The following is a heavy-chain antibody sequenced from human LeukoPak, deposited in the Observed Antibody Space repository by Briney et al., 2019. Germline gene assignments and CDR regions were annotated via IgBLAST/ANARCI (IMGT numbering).Heavy chain of an antibody. CDR3: ARDGGYCSSTSCYGDY. CDR2: ISGSGGST. V-gene: IGHV3-23*01. J-gene: IGHJ4*02. CDR1: GFTFSSYA. D-gene: IGHD2-2*01. Sequence: GGSLRLSCAASGFTFSSYAMSWVRQAPGKGLEWVSAISGSGGSTYYADSVKGRFTISRDNSKNTLYLQMNSLRAEDTAVYYCARDGGYCSSTSCYGDYWGQGTLVTVSS.